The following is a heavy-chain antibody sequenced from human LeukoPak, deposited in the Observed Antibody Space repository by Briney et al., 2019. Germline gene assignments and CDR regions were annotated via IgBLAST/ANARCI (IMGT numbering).Heavy chain of an antibody. J-gene: IGHJ4*02. D-gene: IGHD3-10*01. CDR3: AKAKTYYYGSGSYRYLDY. Sequence: PGGSLRLSCAASGFTFDDYAMHWVRQAPGKGLEWVSGISWNSGSIGYADSVKGRFTISRDNAKNSLYLQMNSLRAEDTALYYCAKAKTYYYGSGSYRYLDYWGQGTLVTVSS. CDR2: ISWNSGSI. V-gene: IGHV3-9*01. CDR1: GFTFDDYA.